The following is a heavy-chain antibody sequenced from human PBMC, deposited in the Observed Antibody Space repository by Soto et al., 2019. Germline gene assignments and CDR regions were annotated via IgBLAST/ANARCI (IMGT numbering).Heavy chain of an antibody. V-gene: IGHV1-69*05. D-gene: IGHD5-12*01. CDR3: ARVEGGYGANGRAFDI. CDR1: GGTFSSYA. J-gene: IGHJ3*02. CDR2: IIPIFGTA. Sequence: QVQLVQSGAEVKKPGSSVKVSCKASGGTFSSYAISWVRQAPGQGLEWMGGIIPIFGTANYAQKFQGRVTITXXEXTXXAYMELSSLRSEDTAVYYCARVEGGYGANGRAFDIWGQGTMVTVSS.